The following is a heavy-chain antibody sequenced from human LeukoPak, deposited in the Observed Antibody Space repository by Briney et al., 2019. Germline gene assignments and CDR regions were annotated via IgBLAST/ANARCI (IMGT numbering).Heavy chain of an antibody. D-gene: IGHD5-18*01. V-gene: IGHV3-21*01. CDR3: ARGLDVDTATQHDY. J-gene: IGHJ4*02. CDR1: GFPFSSYS. CDR2: ISSSSSYI. Sequence: GGSLSLSCAASGFPFSSYSMNWVRQAPGKGLEWVSSISSSSSYIYYADSVKGRFTISRDNAKNSLYLQMNSLRAEDTAVYYCARGLDVDTATQHDYWGQGTLVTVSS.